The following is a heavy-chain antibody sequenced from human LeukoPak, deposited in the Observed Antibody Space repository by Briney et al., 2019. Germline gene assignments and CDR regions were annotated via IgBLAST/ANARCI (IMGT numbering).Heavy chain of an antibody. Sequence: SETLSLTCAVYGGSFSGYYWSWIRQPPGKGLEWIGEINHSGSTNYNPSLKSRVTISVDTSKNQFSLKLSSVTAADTAVYYCARRPTFLWFGEPDNWFDPWGQGTLVTVSS. CDR3: ARRPTFLWFGEPDNWFDP. V-gene: IGHV4-34*01. D-gene: IGHD3-10*01. CDR2: INHSGST. CDR1: GGSFSGYY. J-gene: IGHJ5*02.